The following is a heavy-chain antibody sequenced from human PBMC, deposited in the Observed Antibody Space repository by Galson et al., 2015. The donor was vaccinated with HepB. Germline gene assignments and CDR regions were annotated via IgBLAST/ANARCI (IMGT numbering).Heavy chain of an antibody. CDR2: INWNGGST. CDR3: ARDSRAVASPLEFGYYYYGMDV. V-gene: IGHV3-20*04. CDR1: GFTFDDYG. D-gene: IGHD6-19*01. Sequence: SLRLSCAASGFTFDDYGMSWVRQAPGKGLEWVSGINWNGGSTGYADSVKGRFTISRDNAKNSLYLQMNSLRAEDTALYYCARDSRAVASPLEFGYYYYGMDVWGQGTTVTVSS. J-gene: IGHJ6*02.